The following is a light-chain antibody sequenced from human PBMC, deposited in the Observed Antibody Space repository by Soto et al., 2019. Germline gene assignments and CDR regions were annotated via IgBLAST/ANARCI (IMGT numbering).Light chain of an antibody. CDR3: CSYAGSSTWV. CDR2: GTN. CDR1: TSNIGTNP. J-gene: IGLJ3*02. Sequence: QSVLTQPPSASGTPGQRVVISCSGSTSNIGTNPVNWYQQLPGTAPKLLIYGTNQRPSGVPDRFSGSKSGTSASLAISGLQSADEADYYCCSYAGSSTWVFGGGTQLTVL. V-gene: IGLV1-44*01.